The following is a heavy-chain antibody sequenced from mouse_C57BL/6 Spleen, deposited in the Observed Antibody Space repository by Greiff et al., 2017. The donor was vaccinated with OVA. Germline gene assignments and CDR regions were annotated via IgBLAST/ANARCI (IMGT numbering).Heavy chain of an antibody. CDR1: GYSFTGYS. J-gene: IGHJ4*01. CDR2: INPSTGGT. Sequence: EVQLQQSGPELVKPGASVKISCKASGYSFTGYSMNWVKQSPEKSLEWIGEINPSTGGTTYNQKFKATATLTGDKSSSTAYMQLKSLTSEDSAVYYCARLEMDYWGQGTSVTGSA. CDR3: ARLEMDY. V-gene: IGHV1-42*01.